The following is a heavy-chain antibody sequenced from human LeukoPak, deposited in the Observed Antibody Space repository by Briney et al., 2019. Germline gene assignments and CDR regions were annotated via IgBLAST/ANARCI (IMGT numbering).Heavy chain of an antibody. CDR3: ARPPYYYGSGTLGGWFDP. CDR1: GGSYSGYY. CDR2: INHSGST. V-gene: IGHV4-34*01. Sequence: PSETLSLXCAVYGGSYSGYYWSWIRQPPGKGLEWIGEINHSGSTNYNPSLKSRVTISVDTSKNQFSLKLSSVTAADTAVYYCARPPYYYGSGTLGGWFDPWGQGTLVTVSS. D-gene: IGHD3-10*01. J-gene: IGHJ5*02.